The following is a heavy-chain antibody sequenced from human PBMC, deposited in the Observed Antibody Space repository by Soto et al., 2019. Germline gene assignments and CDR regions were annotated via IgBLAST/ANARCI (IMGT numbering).Heavy chain of an antibody. D-gene: IGHD3-9*01. CDR1: GFSVTDHY. CDR3: ARSFNDWTTYFDY. V-gene: IGHV3-53*01. J-gene: IGHJ4*02. Sequence: LRLSCAASGFSVTDHYMTWVRQAPGKGLEWVSVLHTGGSAYYGDSVKGRFTISRDSSTNTLYLQMNSLKVGDTAFYFCARSFNDWTTYFDYWSEGTLVTVSS. CDR2: LHTGGSA.